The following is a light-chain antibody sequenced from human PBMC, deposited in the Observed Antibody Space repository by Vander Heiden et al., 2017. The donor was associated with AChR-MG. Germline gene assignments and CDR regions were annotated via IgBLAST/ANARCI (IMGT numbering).Light chain of an antibody. V-gene: IGKV3-20*01. CDR2: DAS. CDR1: QSVTSNY. CDR3: QQYGSSPWT. Sequence: EIVLTQSPGTLSLSPGERATLSCKASQSVTSNYLAWSQQKPGQAPRFLIYDASTRATGIPDRFSGSGSGTDFTLTISRLEPEDFAVYYCQQYGSSPWTFGQGTKVEI. J-gene: IGKJ1*01.